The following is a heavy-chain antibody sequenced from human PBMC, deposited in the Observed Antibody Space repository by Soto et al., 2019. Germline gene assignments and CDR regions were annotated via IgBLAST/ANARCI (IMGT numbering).Heavy chain of an antibody. CDR2: INPNGGST. J-gene: IGHJ3*02. CDR1: GYSFTSQY. CDR3: ARGQGLRPGGGGTEPLDI. Sequence: QVQLVQSGAEVEKPGASVKISCKASGYSFTSQYVHWVRQAPGQGLEWMGIINPNGGSTTYAQKFQGRVAKARDTPTSTVYMELSSLTSGDTAVYYCARGQGLRPGGGGTEPLDIWGQGTMVTVAS. V-gene: IGHV1-46*03. D-gene: IGHD6-25*01.